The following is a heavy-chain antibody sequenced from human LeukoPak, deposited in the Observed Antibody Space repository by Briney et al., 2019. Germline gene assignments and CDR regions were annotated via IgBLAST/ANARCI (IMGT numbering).Heavy chain of an antibody. CDR1: GYTFTSYY. V-gene: IGHV1-69*13. Sequence: ASVNVSCKASGYTFTSYYMHWVRQAPGQGLEWMGGIIPIFGTANYAQKFQGRVTITADESTSTAYMELSSLRSEDTAVYYCAKATRYDYYDSSGYSNWFDPWGQGTLVTVSS. D-gene: IGHD3-22*01. CDR3: AKATRYDYYDSSGYSNWFDP. J-gene: IGHJ5*02. CDR2: IIPIFGTA.